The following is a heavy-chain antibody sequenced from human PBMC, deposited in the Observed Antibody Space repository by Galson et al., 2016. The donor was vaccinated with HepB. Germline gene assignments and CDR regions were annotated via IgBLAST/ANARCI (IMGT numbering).Heavy chain of an antibody. D-gene: IGHD3/OR15-3a*01. J-gene: IGHJ4*02. CDR1: GVTINDNY. CDR3: PSGPLALDF. V-gene: IGHV3-53*01. Sequence: SLRLSCAVSGVTINDNYVAWVRQPPGRGLEWVSLVYTDATTSYPNSIKGRFTISRDLPKNTVPLQMNNLRVDDTAVYYCPSGPLALDFWGQGTLVTVSS. CDR2: VYTDATT.